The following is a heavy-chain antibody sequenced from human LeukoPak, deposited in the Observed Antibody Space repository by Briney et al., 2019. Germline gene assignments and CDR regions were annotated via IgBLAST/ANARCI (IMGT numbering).Heavy chain of an antibody. CDR1: GFTFDDYA. CDR3: AKDLRYYDILTGYHYYYYGMDV. CDR2: ISWDGGST. J-gene: IGHJ6*04. V-gene: IGHV3-43D*04. D-gene: IGHD3-9*01. Sequence: GGCLRLSCAASGFTFDDYAMHWVRQAPGKGLEWVSLISWDGGSTYYADSVKGRFTISRDNSKNSLYLQMNSLRAEDTALYYCAKDLRYYDILTGYHYYYYGMDVWGKGTTVTVSS.